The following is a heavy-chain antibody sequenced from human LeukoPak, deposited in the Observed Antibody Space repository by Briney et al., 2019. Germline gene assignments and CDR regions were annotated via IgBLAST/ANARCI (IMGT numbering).Heavy chain of an antibody. D-gene: IGHD2-15*01. CDR1: GGSLRSSSYH. CDR3: VAFFYGVAKT. CDR2: MHYTGST. V-gene: IGHV4-39*01. Sequence: PSETLSLTCTVSGGSLRSSSYHWGWIRQPPGKGLECVGIMHYTGSTSHNPSLKSRLTISVDTSKNQVSLNLSSVTAPDTAVYYCVAFFYGVAKTWGQGTLVTVSS. J-gene: IGHJ5*02.